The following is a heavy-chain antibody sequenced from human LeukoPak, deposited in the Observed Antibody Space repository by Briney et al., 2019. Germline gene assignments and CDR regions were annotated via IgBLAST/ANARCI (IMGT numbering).Heavy chain of an antibody. CDR1: GGSISSYY. CDR2: IHYSGRST. J-gene: IGHJ4*02. D-gene: IGHD1-26*01. V-gene: IGHV4-59*08. CDR3: ARGLYMGFDY. Sequence: PSETLSLTCTVSGGSISSYYWSWMRQPPGKGLEWIGYIHYSGRSTKYNPSLNSRVTISVDTSKNQFSLKLSSVTAADTAVYYCARGLYMGFDYWGQGTLVTVSS.